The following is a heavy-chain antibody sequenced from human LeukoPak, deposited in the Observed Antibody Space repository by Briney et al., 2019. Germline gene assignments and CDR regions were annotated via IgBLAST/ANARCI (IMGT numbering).Heavy chain of an antibody. CDR3: ARVVTTIPS. CDR2: IVPFHGAT. J-gene: IGHJ5*02. V-gene: IGHV1-69*11. CDR1: GDTFRNYA. D-gene: IGHD2-21*02. Sequence: SVKVSCKTSGDTFRNYAIYWVRQAPGQGLEWMGRIVPFHGATNYAQNFQGRVTITADESTSTAYMELSGLRSEDTAVYYCARVVTTIPSWGQGTRVIVSS.